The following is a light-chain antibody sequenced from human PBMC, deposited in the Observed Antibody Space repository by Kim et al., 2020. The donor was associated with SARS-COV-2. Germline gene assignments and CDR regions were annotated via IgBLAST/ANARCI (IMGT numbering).Light chain of an antibody. CDR1: QSLGHSDGDIF. Sequence: AVMTQSPLSLPVTLGQSASISCRSSQSLGHSDGDIFLNWFQQRPGQSPRRLIYKVSNRDSGVPDRFSGSGSGTDFTLKISRVEAEDVGVYYCMQATLPYTFGQGTKLRS. CDR3: MQATLPYT. V-gene: IGKV2-30*02. CDR2: KVS. J-gene: IGKJ2*01.